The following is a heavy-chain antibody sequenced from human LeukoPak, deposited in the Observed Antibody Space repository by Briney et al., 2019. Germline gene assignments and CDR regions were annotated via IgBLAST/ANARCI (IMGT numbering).Heavy chain of an antibody. D-gene: IGHD2-21*01. V-gene: IGHV3-23*01. CDR1: GFTFSSYA. CDR2: ISGSGGST. CDR3: ARDLSVGGDLDY. Sequence: PGGSLRLSCAASGFTFSSYAMSWVRQAPGKGLEWVSTISGSGGSTYYADSVKGRFTISRDNSKNTLYVQMNSLRAEDTAVYYCARDLSVGGDLDYWGQGTLVTVSS. J-gene: IGHJ4*02.